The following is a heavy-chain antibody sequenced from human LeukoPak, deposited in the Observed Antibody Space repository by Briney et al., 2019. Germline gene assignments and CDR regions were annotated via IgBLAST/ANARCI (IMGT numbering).Heavy chain of an antibody. CDR3: TRLSFMDYYDSSGPPQVDY. V-gene: IGHV3-73*01. CDR1: GFTFSGSA. J-gene: IGHJ4*02. CDR2: IRSKANSYAT. D-gene: IGHD3-22*01. Sequence: GGSLRLSCAASGFTFSGSAMHWVRQASGKGLEWVGRIRSKANSYATAYAASVKGRFTISRDDSKNTAYLQMNSLKTEDTAVYYCTRLSFMDYYDSSGPPQVDYWGQGTLVTVSS.